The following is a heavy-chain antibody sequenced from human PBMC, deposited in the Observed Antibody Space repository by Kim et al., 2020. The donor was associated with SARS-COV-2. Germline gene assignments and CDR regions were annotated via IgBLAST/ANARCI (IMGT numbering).Heavy chain of an antibody. CDR1: GIPFSNAW. J-gene: IGHJ4*02. CDR2: IKSKTDGGTS. V-gene: IGHV3-15*01. Sequence: GGSLRLSCAVSGIPFSNAWFNWVRQSPGKGLEWVGRIKSKTDGGTSDLAAPVKGRFAISRDDSENTLYLLMNNVKTDDSVVYYCTTVSMRWGQGTLVTVS. CDR3: TTVSMR. D-gene: IGHD2-2*01.